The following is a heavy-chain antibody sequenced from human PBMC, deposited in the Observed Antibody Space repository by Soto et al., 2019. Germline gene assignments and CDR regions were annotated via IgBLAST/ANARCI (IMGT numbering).Heavy chain of an antibody. CDR3: ARTLMVRGDITYYYYGMDV. D-gene: IGHD3-10*01. J-gene: IGHJ6*02. CDR1: GYKVSTWHNFTSYW. Sequence: GESLKISCMGSGYKVSTWHNFTSYWIAWVRQMPGEGLEWMGIIYPGDSDTRYSPSFQGQVTISADKSINSVYLQWSSLKASDCAMYYCARTLMVRGDITYYYYGMDVWGQGTTVTVSS. CDR2: IYPGDSDT. V-gene: IGHV5-51*01.